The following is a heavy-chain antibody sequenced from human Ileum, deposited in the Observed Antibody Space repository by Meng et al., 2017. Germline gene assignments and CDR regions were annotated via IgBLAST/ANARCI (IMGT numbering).Heavy chain of an antibody. CDR3: ARIDYGGNGIEKYYFDY. CDR1: GGSISNPYW. J-gene: IGHJ4*02. D-gene: IGHD4-23*01. CDR2: IHHSGST. Sequence: VHSETRGPRLVEPSWTPPLTCPVAGGSISNPYWWTWGRQSAGKGLEWIGEIHHSGSTNYNPSLKSRVTISVDKSKNQFSLNLRSVTAADTAVYYCARIDYGGNGIEKYYFDYWGQGTLVTVSS. V-gene: IGHV4-4*02.